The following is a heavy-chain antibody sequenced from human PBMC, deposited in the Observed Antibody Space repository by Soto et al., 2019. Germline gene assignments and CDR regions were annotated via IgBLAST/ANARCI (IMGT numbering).Heavy chain of an antibody. J-gene: IGHJ3*02. CDR3: ATFCDSRGYTPSYAFDI. CDR1: GGTFDSNA. CDR2: IIPIFGTI. V-gene: IGHV1-69*13. Sequence: SVKVSCKASGGTFDSNAISWVRLAPGQGLEWMGGIIPIFGTINNAQKFQDRVTITADESANIVYMELSSLRSEDTAIYYCATFCDSRGYTPSYAFDIWGQGTMVTVSS. D-gene: IGHD3-22*01.